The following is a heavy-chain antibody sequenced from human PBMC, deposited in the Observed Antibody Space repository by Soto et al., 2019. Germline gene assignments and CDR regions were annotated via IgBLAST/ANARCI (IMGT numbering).Heavy chain of an antibody. V-gene: IGHV3-21*01. Sequence: GGSLRLSCAASGFTFSSYWMTWVRQAPGKGLEWVSSISSSSSYIYYADSVKGRFTISRDNAKNSLYLQMNSLRAKDTAVYYCARSGYSSSWYSTSGFDPWGQGTLVTVSS. CDR3: ARSGYSSSWYSTSGFDP. CDR1: GFTFSSYW. J-gene: IGHJ5*02. D-gene: IGHD6-13*01. CDR2: ISSSSSYI.